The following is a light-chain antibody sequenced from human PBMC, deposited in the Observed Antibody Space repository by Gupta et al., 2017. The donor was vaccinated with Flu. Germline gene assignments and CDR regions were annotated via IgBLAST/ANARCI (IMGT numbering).Light chain of an antibody. CDR2: DVT. V-gene: IGLV2-14*01. CDR3: SSCTSSTTLV. J-gene: IGLJ2*01. Sequence: WIAISCTGTSTEIGYYKYVSWYQQHPGKAPQLLIYDVTKRPAGVSTRFSGSKSGDTASLTISGRQAEDEADYYCSSCTSSTTLVFGGGTRLTVL. CDR1: STEIGYYKY.